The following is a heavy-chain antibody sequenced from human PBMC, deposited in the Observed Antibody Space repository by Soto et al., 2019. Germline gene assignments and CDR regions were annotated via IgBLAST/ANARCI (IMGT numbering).Heavy chain of an antibody. CDR2: IWYDGSKK. CDR3: AREGSGYYAFDY. V-gene: IGHV3-33*01. J-gene: IGHJ4*02. CDR1: GFTFSSYG. D-gene: IGHD5-12*01. Sequence: GGSLRLSCAASGFTFSSYGMHWVRQAPGKGLEWVAVIWYDGSKKYYAESVKGRFTISRDNSKNTLYMEMNSLRGEDTAVYYCAREGSGYYAFDYWGQGTLVTVSS.